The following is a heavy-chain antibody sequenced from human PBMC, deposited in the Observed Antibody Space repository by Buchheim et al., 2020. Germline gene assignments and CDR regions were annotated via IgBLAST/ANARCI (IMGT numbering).Heavy chain of an antibody. V-gene: IGHV3-23*01. D-gene: IGHD1-14*01. CDR3: AKDPTGAPSGPMDN. CDR2: LSNSGRAK. CDR1: GFTFSTYA. J-gene: IGHJ4*02. Sequence: EVQLLESGGALVQPGGSLRLSCTASGFTFSTYAMIWVRQAPGKGLEWVSSLSNSGRAKYYAGSVKGRFTASRDNSQNTVYLQMNSLKVDDTAVYYCAKDPTGAPSGPMDNWGQGTL.